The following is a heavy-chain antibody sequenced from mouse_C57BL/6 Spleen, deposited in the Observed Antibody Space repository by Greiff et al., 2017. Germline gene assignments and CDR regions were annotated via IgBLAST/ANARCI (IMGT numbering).Heavy chain of an antibody. CDR3: ARSDYYGSSYWYFDV. Sequence: QVQLQQSGPELVKPGASVKISCKASRYAFSSSWMNWVKQRPGKGLEWIGRIYPGDGDTNYNGKFKGKATLTADKSSRTAYMQLSSLTSEDSAVYFCARSDYYGSSYWYFDVWGTGTTVTVSS. V-gene: IGHV1-82*01. CDR1: RYAFSSSW. CDR2: IYPGDGDT. J-gene: IGHJ1*03. D-gene: IGHD1-1*01.